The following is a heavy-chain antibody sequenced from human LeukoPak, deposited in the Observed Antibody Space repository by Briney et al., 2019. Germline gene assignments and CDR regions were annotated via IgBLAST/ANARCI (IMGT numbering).Heavy chain of an antibody. Sequence: GASVKVSCKASGYTFTSYDINWVRQATGQGLEWMGWMNPNSGNTGYAQKFQGRVTITRNTSISTAYMELSSLRSEDTAVYYCARGRRQLRPMDVWGKGTTVTVSS. CDR2: MNPNSGNT. D-gene: IGHD6-6*01. J-gene: IGHJ6*03. V-gene: IGHV1-8*03. CDR1: GYTFTSYD. CDR3: ARGRRQLRPMDV.